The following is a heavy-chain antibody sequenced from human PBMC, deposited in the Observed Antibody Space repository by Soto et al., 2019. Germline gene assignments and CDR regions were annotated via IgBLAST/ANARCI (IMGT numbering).Heavy chain of an antibody. V-gene: IGHV3-30*18. CDR3: ANSSWDV. D-gene: IGHD6-13*01. CDR2: ISYDGSNK. CDR1: GFTFSSYG. Sequence: QVQLLESGGGVVQPGRSLRLSCAASGFTFSSYGMHWVRQAPGKGLEWVAVISYDGSNKYYADSVKGRFTISRDNSKNTLYLQMNSLRAEVTPVYYCANSSWDVWGQRTTVTVSS. J-gene: IGHJ6*02.